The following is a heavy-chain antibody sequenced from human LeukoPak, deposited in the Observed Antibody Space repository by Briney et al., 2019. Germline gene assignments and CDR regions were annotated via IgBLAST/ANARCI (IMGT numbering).Heavy chain of an antibody. J-gene: IGHJ4*02. CDR2: ISGSGGST. Sequence: GGSLRLSCAASGFTFSSYAMSWVRQAPGKGLEWVSAISGSGGSTYYADSVKGRFTISRDNSKNTLYLQMNSLRAEDTAVYYCAKRSSSWYTREYYFDYWGQGTLATVSS. CDR3: AKRSSSWYTREYYFDY. D-gene: IGHD6-13*01. V-gene: IGHV3-23*01. CDR1: GFTFSSYA.